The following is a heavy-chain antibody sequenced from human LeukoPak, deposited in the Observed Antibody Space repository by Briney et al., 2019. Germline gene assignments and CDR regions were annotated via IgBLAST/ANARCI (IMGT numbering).Heavy chain of an antibody. CDR2: ISWDGSNT. Sequence: SGGSLRLSCAASGFTFDNYAMHWVRQAPGKGLEWVSLISWDGSNTYYGDSVKGRFTISRDNSKNSLYLQVNSLRAEDTALYYCAKSPGTMIGGAFDIWGQGTMVTVSS. V-gene: IGHV3-43D*03. J-gene: IGHJ3*02. CDR1: GFTFDNYA. CDR3: AKSPGTMIGGAFDI. D-gene: IGHD3-22*01.